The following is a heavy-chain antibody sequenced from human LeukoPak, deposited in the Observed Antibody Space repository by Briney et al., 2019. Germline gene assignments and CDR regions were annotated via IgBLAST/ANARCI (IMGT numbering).Heavy chain of an antibody. V-gene: IGHV3-33*08. J-gene: IGHJ4*02. D-gene: IGHD3-16*01. CDR2: IWYDGSNR. CDR1: GFIFSYYG. CDR3: ARDPLGVLSYFDY. Sequence: PGGSLTLSCAASGFIFSYYGMHWLRQAPGKGLEWVAVIWYDGSNRYYADSLKGRFTISRDNSKNTLYLQMNSLTADDTAVYYCARDPLGVLSYFDYWGQGTLVTVSS.